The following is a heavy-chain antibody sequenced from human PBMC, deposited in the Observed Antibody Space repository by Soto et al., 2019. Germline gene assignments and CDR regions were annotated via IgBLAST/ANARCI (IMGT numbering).Heavy chain of an antibody. CDR2: ISDSGATT. D-gene: IGHD6-19*01. V-gene: IGHV3-23*01. CDR1: GFPFGDNA. J-gene: IGHJ4*02. Sequence: VGSLRLSCAASGFPFGDNAMSWVRQAPGKGLEWVSGISDSGATTYYADSVRGRFTISRDNSKNTLYLQMKSLRAEDSASYYCAKEDTSSGSLDYWGQGALVTVSS. CDR3: AKEDTSSGSLDY.